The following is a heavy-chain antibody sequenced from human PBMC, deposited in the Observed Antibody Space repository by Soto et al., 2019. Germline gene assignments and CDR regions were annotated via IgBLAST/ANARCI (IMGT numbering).Heavy chain of an antibody. CDR2: IKQDGSEK. J-gene: IGHJ4*02. D-gene: IGHD2-15*01. V-gene: IGHV3-7*01. Sequence: PGGSLRLSCAASGFTFSSYWMSWVRQAPGKGLEWVANIKQDGSEKYYVDSVKGRFTISRDNAKNSLYLQMNSLRAEDTAVYYCARGPDIVVVVAAQGCYFDYWGQGTLVTVSS. CDR1: GFTFSSYW. CDR3: ARGPDIVVVVAAQGCYFDY.